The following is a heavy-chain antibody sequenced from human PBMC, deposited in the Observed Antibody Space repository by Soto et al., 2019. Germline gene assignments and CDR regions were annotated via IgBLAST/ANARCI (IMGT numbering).Heavy chain of an antibody. V-gene: IGHV3-23*01. CDR3: AKVRPGFDS. CDR1: GFTFSGYA. Sequence: EVQLLESGGGLVQPGGSLRLSCAASGFTFSGYAMAWVRQAPGKGLEWVSIIGGGGGGSYYADSVNGRFTISRDNSKNTVYLQMNSLRVDDTAIYYCAKVRPGFDSWGQGTLVTISS. CDR2: IGGGGGGS. J-gene: IGHJ4*02.